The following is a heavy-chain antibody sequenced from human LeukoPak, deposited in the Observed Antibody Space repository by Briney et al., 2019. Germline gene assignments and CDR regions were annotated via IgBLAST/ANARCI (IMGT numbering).Heavy chain of an antibody. V-gene: IGHV4-39*01. J-gene: IGHJ5*02. CDR2: IYSSGNG. CDR1: GDSITTNSYW. D-gene: IGHD3-16*01. CDR3: ARRGIWDLQIGNWFDP. Sequence: KPSETLTLTCSLSGDSITTNSYWGGWIRQPPGKGLDGIGRIYSSGNGYYNPSLKSRATISPDTSKNQYSLRLTSVTAADTAVYYCARRGIWDLQIGNWFDPWGQGILVTVSS.